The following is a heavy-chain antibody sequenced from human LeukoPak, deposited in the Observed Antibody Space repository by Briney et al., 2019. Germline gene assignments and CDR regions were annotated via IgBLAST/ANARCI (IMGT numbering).Heavy chain of an antibody. Sequence: SVKVSCKASGYTFSSYAISWVRQAPGQGLEWMGRIIPILGIANYAQKFQGRVTITADKSTSTAYMELSSLRSEDTAVYYCATGSGSYPSDCWGQGTLVTVSS. CDR3: ATGSGSYPSDC. J-gene: IGHJ4*02. V-gene: IGHV1-69*04. CDR1: GYTFSSYA. CDR2: IIPILGIA. D-gene: IGHD3-10*01.